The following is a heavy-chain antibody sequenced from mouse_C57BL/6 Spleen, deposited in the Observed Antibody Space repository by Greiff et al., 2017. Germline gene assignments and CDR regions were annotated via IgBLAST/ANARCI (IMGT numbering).Heavy chain of an antibody. V-gene: IGHV1-55*01. D-gene: IGHD1-1*01. Sequence: VQLQQSGAELVKPGASVKMSCKASGYTFTSYWITWVKQRPGQGLEWIGDIYPGSGSTNYNEKFKSKATLTVDTSSSTAYMQLSSLTSEDSAFYYCARLRGDYWYFDVWGTGTTVTVSS. CDR3: ARLRGDYWYFDV. CDR2: IYPGSGST. J-gene: IGHJ1*03. CDR1: GYTFTSYW.